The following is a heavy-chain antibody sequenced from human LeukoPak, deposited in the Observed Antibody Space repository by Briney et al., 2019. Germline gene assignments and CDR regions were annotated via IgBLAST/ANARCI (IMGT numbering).Heavy chain of an antibody. CDR1: GGSISSSNW. V-gene: IGHV4-4*02. D-gene: IGHD6-13*01. CDR2: IYHSGST. CDR3: ARNGGIGAAGTRFDP. J-gene: IGHJ5*02. Sequence: PSETLSLTCAVSGGSISSSNWWSWVRQPPGKGLEWIGEIYHSGSTNYNPSLKSRVTMSVDTSKNQFSLKLSSVTAADTAVYYCARNGGIGAAGTRFDPWGQGTLVTVSS.